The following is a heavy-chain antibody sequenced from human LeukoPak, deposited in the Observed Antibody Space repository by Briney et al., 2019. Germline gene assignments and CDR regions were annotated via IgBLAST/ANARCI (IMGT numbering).Heavy chain of an antibody. CDR2: INSDGSST. Sequence: GGSLRLSCAASGFTFSSYWMHWVRQAPGKGLVWVSNINSDGSSTNYADSVKGRFTISRDNAKNTLYLQINSLRAEDTAVYYCALFNGVVTAVDYWGQGTLVTVSS. CDR1: GFTFSSYW. D-gene: IGHD2-21*02. J-gene: IGHJ4*02. V-gene: IGHV3-74*01. CDR3: ALFNGVVTAVDY.